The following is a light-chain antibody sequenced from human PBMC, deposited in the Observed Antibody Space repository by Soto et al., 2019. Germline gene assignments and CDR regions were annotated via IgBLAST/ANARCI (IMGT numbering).Light chain of an antibody. CDR2: DVS. V-gene: IGKV1-5*01. Sequence: MSQSPSTRSGTLGYTSHITCRASQRMSSWLAWHQQKPGKAPKLLIYDVSALKRGVPPRFSGSGSGTEFTLTISSLQPDDFATYYCQQYDSFSVTFGQGTKV. J-gene: IGKJ1*01. CDR3: QQYDSFSVT. CDR1: QRMSSW.